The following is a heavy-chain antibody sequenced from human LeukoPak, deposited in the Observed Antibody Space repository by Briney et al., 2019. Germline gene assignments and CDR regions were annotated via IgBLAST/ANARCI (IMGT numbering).Heavy chain of an antibody. CDR2: ISGSGGST. CDR3: AKDHLESRSGWYLDY. Sequence: PGGSLRLSCAASGFTFSSYAMSWVRQAPGKGLEWVSAISGSGGSTYYADSVKGRFTISRDNSKNTLYLQMNSLRAEDTAVYYCAKDHLESRSGWYLDYWGQGTLVTVSS. D-gene: IGHD6-19*01. CDR1: GFTFSSYA. J-gene: IGHJ4*02. V-gene: IGHV3-23*01.